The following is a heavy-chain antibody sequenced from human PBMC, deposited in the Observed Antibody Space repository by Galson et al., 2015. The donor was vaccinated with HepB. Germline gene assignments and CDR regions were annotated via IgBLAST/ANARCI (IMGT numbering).Heavy chain of an antibody. D-gene: IGHD5-12*01. J-gene: IGHJ3*02. Sequence: QSGAEVKEPGESLTISCKGSGYSFTSYYIAWVRQMPGRGLEWMGSVYPGDSDITYSPSFQGLVTISADKSISTTYLHLISLQAPDTAVYYCARRGKRTYTGYDDAFDIWGQGTMVTVSS. CDR3: ARRGKRTYTGYDDAFDI. CDR1: GYSFTSYY. V-gene: IGHV5-51*03. CDR2: VYPGDSDI.